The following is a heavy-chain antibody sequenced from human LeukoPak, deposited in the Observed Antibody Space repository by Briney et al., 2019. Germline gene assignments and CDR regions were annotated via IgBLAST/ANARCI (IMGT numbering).Heavy chain of an antibody. J-gene: IGHJ4*02. CDR1: GGSISSSSYY. Sequence: KPSETLSLTCTVSGGSISSSSYYWGWIRQPPGKGLEWIGSIYYSGSTYYNPSLKSRVTISVDTSKNQFSLKLSSVTAADTAVYYCARYAEFNDAAYTQYYFDYWGQGTLVTVSS. D-gene: IGHD2-2*01. CDR2: IYYSGST. CDR3: ARYAEFNDAAYTQYYFDY. V-gene: IGHV4-39*07.